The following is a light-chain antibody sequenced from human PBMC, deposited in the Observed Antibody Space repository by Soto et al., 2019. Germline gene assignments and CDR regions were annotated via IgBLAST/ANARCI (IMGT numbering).Light chain of an antibody. V-gene: IGLV2-14*01. CDR2: EVS. CDR3: SSYSSSNIYL. J-gene: IGLJ1*01. CDR1: GSDVGGYRY. Sequence: QPALTQPASVSGSPGQSITISCTGTGSDVGGYRYVAWYQQRPGKAPKLVIQEVSNRPSGISDRFSGSKSGNTASLTISGLQADDEADYYCSSYSSSNIYLFGTGTKVTVL.